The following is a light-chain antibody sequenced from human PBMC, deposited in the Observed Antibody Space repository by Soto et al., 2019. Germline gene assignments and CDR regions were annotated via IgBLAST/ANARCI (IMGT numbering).Light chain of an antibody. CDR3: QQRSNWPPMYT. J-gene: IGKJ2*01. CDR2: DAS. Sequence: EIVLTQSPATLSLSPGERATLSCRASQSVNSYLAWYQQKPGQAPRLLIYDASNRATGIPARFSGSGSGTDFTLTISSLEPEDFEVYYCQQRSNWPPMYTFGQGTKLEIK. V-gene: IGKV3-11*01. CDR1: QSVNSY.